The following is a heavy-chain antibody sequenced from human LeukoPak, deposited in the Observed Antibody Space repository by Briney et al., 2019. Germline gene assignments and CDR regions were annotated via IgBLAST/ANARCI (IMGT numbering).Heavy chain of an antibody. CDR3: ARHVNYYDTSQSDP. D-gene: IGHD3-22*01. V-gene: IGHV4-38-2*01. J-gene: IGHJ5*02. CDR1: GYSISSGYY. Sequence: SETLSLTCAVSGYSISSGYYWGWIRQPPGKGLEWIGSVYHSGSTYYNPSLKSRVTISVDTSKNQFSLKLSSVTAADTAVYYCARHVNYYDTSQSDPWGQGTLVTVSS. CDR2: VYHSGST.